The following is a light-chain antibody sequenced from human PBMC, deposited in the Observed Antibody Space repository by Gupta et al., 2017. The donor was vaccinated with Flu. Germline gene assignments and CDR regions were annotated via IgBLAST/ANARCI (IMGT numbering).Light chain of an antibody. CDR2: WAS. CDR3: QQYDKAPKT. V-gene: IGKV4-1*01. CDR1: QDIYFHSNNKNY. Sequence: IVGTQSVYCLAVSLGGRAAINCMSSQDIYFHSNNKNYLAWYQQRPGQAPKLLISWASIRAVGVPDRFSGSGSGSDFTLTISNLQPEDVAIYYCQQYDKAPKTFGQGTRVDIK. J-gene: IGKJ1*01.